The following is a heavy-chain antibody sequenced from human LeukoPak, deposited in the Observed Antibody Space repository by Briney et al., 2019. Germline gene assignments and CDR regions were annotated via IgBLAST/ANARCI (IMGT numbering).Heavy chain of an antibody. D-gene: IGHD7-27*01. CDR3: AKWGTGAFDY. CDR2: IRFDGSNK. V-gene: IGHV3-30*02. Sequence: PGGSLRLSCAASGFTFSNYSMHWVRQAPGKGLEWVAFIRFDGSNKYYADSVKRRFTISRENSMNTLYLQLNSLRAEDTAVYYCAKWGTGAFDYWGQGTLVTVSS. J-gene: IGHJ4*02. CDR1: GFTFSNYS.